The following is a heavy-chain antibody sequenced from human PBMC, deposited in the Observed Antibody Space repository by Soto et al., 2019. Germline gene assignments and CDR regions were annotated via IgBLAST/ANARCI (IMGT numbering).Heavy chain of an antibody. CDR3: ARGPTGTTAEVSYYGMDV. D-gene: IGHD1-7*01. J-gene: IGHJ6*02. Sequence: ASVKVSCKASGGTFSSYAISWVRQAPGQGLAWMGGIIPIFGTANYAQKFQGRVTITADESTSTAYMELSSLRSEDTAVYYCARGPTGTTAEVSYYGMDVWGQGTTVTVSS. V-gene: IGHV1-69*13. CDR2: IIPIFGTA. CDR1: GGTFSSYA.